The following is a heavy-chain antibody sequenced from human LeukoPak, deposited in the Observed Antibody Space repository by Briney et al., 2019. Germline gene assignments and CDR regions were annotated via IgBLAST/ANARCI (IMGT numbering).Heavy chain of an antibody. CDR2: ISYDGSNK. CDR3: ARIKIAAAGRGPFDY. Sequence: GGSLRLSCAASGFTFSSYAMHWVRQAPGKGLEWVAVISYDGSNKYYADSVKGRFTISRDNSKNTLYLQMNSLRAEDTAVYYCARIKIAAAGRGPFDYWGQGTLVTVSS. V-gene: IGHV3-30-3*01. J-gene: IGHJ4*02. D-gene: IGHD6-13*01. CDR1: GFTFSSYA.